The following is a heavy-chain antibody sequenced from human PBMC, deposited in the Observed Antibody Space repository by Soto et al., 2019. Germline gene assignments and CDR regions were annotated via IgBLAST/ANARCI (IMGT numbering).Heavy chain of an antibody. Sequence: EVQLLESGGGLVQPGGSLTLSCAASGFTFSSYGMTWVRQVQGKGLEWASFSRATGSGRYYADSVKGRFTISRDNSKNTLYLQMSSLRADDTAVYYCAKDRRAGGNYGFYSDFWGQGALVIVSS. CDR1: GFTFSSYG. J-gene: IGHJ4*02. CDR2: SRATGSGR. CDR3: AKDRRAGGNYGFYSDF. D-gene: IGHD1-7*01. V-gene: IGHV3-23*01.